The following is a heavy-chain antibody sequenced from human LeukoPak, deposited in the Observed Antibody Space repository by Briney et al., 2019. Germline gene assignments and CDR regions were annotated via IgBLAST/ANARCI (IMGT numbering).Heavy chain of an antibody. Sequence: SVKVSCKASGGTFSSYAISWVRQAPGQGLEWMGRIIPIFGIANYAQKFQGRVTITADKSTSTAYMELSSLRSEDTAVYYCARGVAARNGLDYWGQGTLVTVSS. CDR3: ARGVAARNGLDY. J-gene: IGHJ4*02. D-gene: IGHD6-6*01. CDR1: GGTFSSYA. CDR2: IIPIFGIA. V-gene: IGHV1-69*04.